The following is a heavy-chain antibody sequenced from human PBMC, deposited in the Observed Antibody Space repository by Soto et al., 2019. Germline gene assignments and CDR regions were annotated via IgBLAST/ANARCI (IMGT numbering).Heavy chain of an antibody. D-gene: IGHD3-10*01. CDR2: ISGSGGST. Sequence: GGSLRLSCAASGFTFSSYAMSWVRQAPGKGLEWVSAISGSGGSTYYADSVKGRFTISRDNSKNTLYLQMNSLRAEDTAVYYCAKGGVPMVRGVNNRYYYYYYMDVWGKGTTVTVSS. J-gene: IGHJ6*03. CDR1: GFTFSSYA. CDR3: AKGGVPMVRGVNNRYYYYYYMDV. V-gene: IGHV3-23*01.